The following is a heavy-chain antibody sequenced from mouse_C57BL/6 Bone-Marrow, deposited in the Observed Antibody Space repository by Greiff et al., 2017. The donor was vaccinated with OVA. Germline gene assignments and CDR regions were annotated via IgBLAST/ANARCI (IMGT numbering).Heavy chain of an antibody. J-gene: IGHJ4*01. CDR3: AKDGYYGAMDY. Sequence: QVQLQQSGAELVRPGTSVKVSCKASGYAFTNYLIEWVKQRPGQGLEWIGVINPGSGGTNYNEKFKGKATLTADKSSSTAYMQLSSLTSEDSAVYFCAKDGYYGAMDYWGQGTSVTVSS. CDR2: INPGSGGT. CDR1: GYAFTNYL. V-gene: IGHV1-54*01. D-gene: IGHD2-3*01.